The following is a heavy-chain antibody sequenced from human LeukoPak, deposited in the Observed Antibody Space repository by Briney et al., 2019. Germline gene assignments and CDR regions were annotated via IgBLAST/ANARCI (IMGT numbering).Heavy chain of an antibody. CDR1: GLSFGFYA. D-gene: IGHD3-10*01. J-gene: IGHJ4*02. Sequence: GGSLRLSCAASGLSFGFYAMSWVRQAPGKGLEWVSSISGGGAGTYYADSVKGRFTISRDNSRSTLYLQMNSLRPEDTAIYYCAREGYYGSGSPPSLYFDYWGQGTLVTVSS. V-gene: IGHV3-23*01. CDR2: ISGGGAGT. CDR3: AREGYYGSGSPPSLYFDY.